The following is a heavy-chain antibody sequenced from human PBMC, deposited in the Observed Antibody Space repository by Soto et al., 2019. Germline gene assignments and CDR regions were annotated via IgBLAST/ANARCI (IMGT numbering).Heavy chain of an antibody. V-gene: IGHV4-39*01. CDR2: IFYGGST. CDR3: VLWELGYCSGGTCYPAPRNDY. Sequence: QLQLQESGPGLVKPSETLSLTCTVSGVSISSSHYYWGWIRQPPGKGLEWIGNIFYGGSTYYNPSLKSRVTISVDTSKNQFSLKLSSVTAADTAVYYCVLWELGYCSGGTCYPAPRNDYWGQGTLVTVSS. J-gene: IGHJ4*02. CDR1: GVSISSSHYY. D-gene: IGHD2-15*01.